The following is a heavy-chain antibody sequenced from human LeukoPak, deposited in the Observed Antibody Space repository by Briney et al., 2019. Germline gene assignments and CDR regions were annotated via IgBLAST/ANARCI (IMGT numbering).Heavy chain of an antibody. CDR2: IYYGGST. Sequence: SETLSLTRTVSGGSISNYYWSWIRQPPGKGLEWIGYIYYGGSTNYNPSLKSRVTISVDLSKNQFSLKLSSVTAADTAVYYCARSYGDYVRWFDPWGQGTLVTVSS. CDR1: GGSISNYY. V-gene: IGHV4-59*12. D-gene: IGHD4-17*01. CDR3: ARSYGDYVRWFDP. J-gene: IGHJ5*02.